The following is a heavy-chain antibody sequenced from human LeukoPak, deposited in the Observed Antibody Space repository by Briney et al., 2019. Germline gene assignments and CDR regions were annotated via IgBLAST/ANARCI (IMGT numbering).Heavy chain of an antibody. Sequence: KPSETLSLTCAVSGGPITRHSWWSWVRQPPGKGLEGIGEIYHGGDTNYDPSVKSRVTMSVDKSKNHFSLNLRSVTAADTAIYYCASHVTVLGTRGFDYWGQGILVTVSS. CDR3: ASHVTVLGTRGFDY. CDR1: GGPITRHSW. J-gene: IGHJ4*02. CDR2: IYHGGDT. V-gene: IGHV4-4*02. D-gene: IGHD6-19*01.